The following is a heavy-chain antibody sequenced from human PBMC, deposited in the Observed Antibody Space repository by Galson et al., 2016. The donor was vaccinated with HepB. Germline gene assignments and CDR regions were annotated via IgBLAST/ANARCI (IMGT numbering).Heavy chain of an antibody. CDR3: AKYTNCSSTSCSTAWFDP. V-gene: IGHV4-59*01. Sequence: ETLSLTCTVSGGSISNYYWAWIRQPPGKGMECIGYMYYSGTTYYNPSLKSRVTMSVDTSKNQFSLDVRSVTAADTAVYYCAKYTNCSSTSCSTAWFDPWGQGTRVTVSS. CDR1: GGSISNYY. CDR2: MYYSGTT. J-gene: IGHJ5*02. D-gene: IGHD2-2*02.